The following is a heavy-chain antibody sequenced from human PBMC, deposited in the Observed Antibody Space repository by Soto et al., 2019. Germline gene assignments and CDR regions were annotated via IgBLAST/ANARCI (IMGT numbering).Heavy chain of an antibody. CDR1: GFTFSNAW. V-gene: IGHV3-15*07. J-gene: IGHJ4*02. CDR3: TTGVRYYYDSSGYYGYSDY. Sequence: PGGSLRLSCAASGFTFSNAWMNWVRQAPGKGLEWVGRIKSKTDGGTTDYAAPVKGRFTISRDDSKNTLYLQMNSLKTEDTAVYYCTTGVRYYYDSSGYYGYSDYWGQGTLVTVSS. CDR2: IKSKTDGGTT. D-gene: IGHD3-22*01.